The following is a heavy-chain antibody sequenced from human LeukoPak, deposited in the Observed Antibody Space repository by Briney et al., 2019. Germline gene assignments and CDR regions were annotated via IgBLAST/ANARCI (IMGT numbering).Heavy chain of an antibody. D-gene: IGHD2-2*01. CDR3: ARSTYCSSTSCQYYYYYYMDV. CDR2: IYYSGST. CDR1: GGSISSYY. V-gene: IGHV4-59*01. Sequence: SETLSLTCTVSGGSISSYYWSWIRQPPGKGLEWIGYIYYSGSTNYNSSLKSRVTISVDTSKNQFSLKLSSVTAADTAVYYCARSTYCSSTSCQYYYYYYMDVWGKGTTVTISS. J-gene: IGHJ6*03.